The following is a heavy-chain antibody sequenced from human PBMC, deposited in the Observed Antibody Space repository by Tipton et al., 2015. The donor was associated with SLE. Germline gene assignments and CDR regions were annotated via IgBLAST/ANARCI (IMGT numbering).Heavy chain of an antibody. J-gene: IGHJ3*02. D-gene: IGHD2-2*01. CDR2: ISSSGSTI. CDR3: AGTGYCSSTSCLDAFDI. CDR1: GFTFDTYA. Sequence: SGFTFDTYAMSWVRQAPGKGLEWVSYISSSGSTIYYADSVKGRFTISRDNAKNSLYLQMNSLRAEDTAVYYCAGTGYCSSTSCLDAFDIWGQGTMVTVSS. V-gene: IGHV3-48*03.